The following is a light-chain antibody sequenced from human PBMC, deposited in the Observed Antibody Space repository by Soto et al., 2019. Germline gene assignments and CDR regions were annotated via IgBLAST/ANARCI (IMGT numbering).Light chain of an antibody. J-gene: IGKJ4*01. Sequence: DIQMTQSPSTLSASVGDRVTITCRASQSISNWLAWYQQKPGKAPNLLIQNASSLESGVPLRFSGSGSGTEFTLTISSLQPDDFATYYCQQYSIFSLTFGGGTKVEIK. V-gene: IGKV1-5*03. CDR1: QSISNW. CDR2: NAS. CDR3: QQYSIFSLT.